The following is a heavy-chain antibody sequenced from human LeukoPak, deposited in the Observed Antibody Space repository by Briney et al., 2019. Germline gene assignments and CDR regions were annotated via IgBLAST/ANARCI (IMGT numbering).Heavy chain of an antibody. D-gene: IGHD1-1*01. J-gene: IGHJ4*02. CDR2: IYYSGTT. CDR3: ARLTSSNSGSSFDY. CDR1: GGSINNYY. V-gene: IGHV4-59*08. Sequence: SETLSLTCTVSGGSINNYYWSWIRQPPGKGLERIGSIYYSGTTNYNPSLKSRVTISVDTSKNQFSLRLTSVTAADTAVYYCARLTSSNSGSSFDYWGQGTLVTVSS.